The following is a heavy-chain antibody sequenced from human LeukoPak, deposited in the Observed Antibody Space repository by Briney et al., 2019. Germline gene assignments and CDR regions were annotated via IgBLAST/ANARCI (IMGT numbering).Heavy chain of an antibody. V-gene: IGHV1-2*06. Sequence: ASVKVSCKASGYTFTGYYMHWVRQAPGQGLEWMGRINPNSGGTNYAQEFQGRVTMTRDTSISTAYMELSRLRSDDTAVYYCVRVHWQQPDYWGQGTLVTVSS. CDR2: INPNSGGT. CDR1: GYTFTGYY. J-gene: IGHJ4*02. D-gene: IGHD6-13*01. CDR3: VRVHWQQPDY.